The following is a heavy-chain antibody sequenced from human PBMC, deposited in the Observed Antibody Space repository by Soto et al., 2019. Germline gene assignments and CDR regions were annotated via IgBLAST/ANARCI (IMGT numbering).Heavy chain of an antibody. Sequence: ASVKVSCKASGYSFTKYHMHWLRQSPGQGLECMGWINPGSGVTNQAQKFQGRVTMTRDTSITTTYMELNSLTSDDTAVYYCARVAGHKNARFDTWGQGALVTVSS. D-gene: IGHD1-1*01. CDR2: INPGSGVT. CDR3: ARVAGHKNARFDT. CDR1: GYSFTKYH. J-gene: IGHJ4*02. V-gene: IGHV1-2*02.